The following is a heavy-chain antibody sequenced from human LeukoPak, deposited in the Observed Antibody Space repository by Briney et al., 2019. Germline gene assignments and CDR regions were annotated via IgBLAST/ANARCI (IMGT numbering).Heavy chain of an antibody. CDR2: ISSSSGTI. CDR3: EAPDY. V-gene: IGHV3-48*01. J-gene: IGHJ4*02. CDR1: GFIFSNYG. Sequence: PGGSLRLSCAASGFIFSNYGMNWVRQAPGKGLEWVSYISSSSGTIYYADSVKGRFTISRDNAKNSLYLQMNSLRAEDTAVYYCEAPDYWGQGTLVTVSS.